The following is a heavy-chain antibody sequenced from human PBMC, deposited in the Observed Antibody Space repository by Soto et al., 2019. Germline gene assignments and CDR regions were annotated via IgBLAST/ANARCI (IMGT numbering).Heavy chain of an antibody. Sequence: GGSLRLSCAASGFNFRTYWMSWVRQAPGKGLEWVANIKEDGTDKYYVDSVKGRLTVSRDNAKNLLYLQLNSLRAEDTAVYYCAREGFSYGPKGAVFDHWGQGSLVTVPS. D-gene: IGHD5-18*01. CDR3: AREGFSYGPKGAVFDH. V-gene: IGHV3-7*03. J-gene: IGHJ4*02. CDR2: IKEDGTDK. CDR1: GFNFRTYW.